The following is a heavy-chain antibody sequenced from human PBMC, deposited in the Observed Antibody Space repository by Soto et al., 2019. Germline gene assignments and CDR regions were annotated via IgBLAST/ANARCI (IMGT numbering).Heavy chain of an antibody. D-gene: IGHD3-3*01. V-gene: IGHV1-69*12. CDR3: AREMEWLLYYGMDV. J-gene: IGHJ6*02. Sequence: QVQLVQSGAEVKKPGSSVKVSCKASGGTFSSYAISWVRQAPGQGLEWMGGIIPIFGTANYPQKFQGRVTITADESTSTAYMELSSLRSEDTAVYYCAREMEWLLYYGMDVWGQGTTVTVSS. CDR2: IIPIFGTA. CDR1: GGTFSSYA.